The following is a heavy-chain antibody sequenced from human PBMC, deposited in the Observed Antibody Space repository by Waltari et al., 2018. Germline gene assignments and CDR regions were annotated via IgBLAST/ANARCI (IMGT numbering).Heavy chain of an antibody. CDR1: GCSISRYY. CDR2: IYYSGST. J-gene: IGHJ4*02. V-gene: IGHV4-59*01. D-gene: IGHD2-21*01. Sequence: QVQMQESGTGLVKPSETLSLTCPVSGCSISRYYWCWIRQPPGKGREWIGYIYYSGSTNYNPSLKSRVTISVDTSKNQFSLKLSSVTAADTAVYYCARDGCGGDCYLGYWGQGTLVTVSS. CDR3: ARDGCGGDCYLGY.